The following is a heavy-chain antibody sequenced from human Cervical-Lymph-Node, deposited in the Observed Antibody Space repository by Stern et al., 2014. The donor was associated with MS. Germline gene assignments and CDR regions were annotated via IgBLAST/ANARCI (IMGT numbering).Heavy chain of an antibody. CDR3: ARDTSSPERSDW. Sequence: EDQLVESGGGVIQPGGSLRLSCTASGFTVSRDYMTWVRQAPGKGLEWVSLITNVGSTFYTAAVKRRFTISRDDSKNAVYLHITSLRAEDTAMYYCARDTSSPERSDWWGQGTLVTVSS. CDR1: GFTVSRDY. J-gene: IGHJ4*02. CDR2: ITNVGST. V-gene: IGHV3-53*01. D-gene: IGHD1-1*01.